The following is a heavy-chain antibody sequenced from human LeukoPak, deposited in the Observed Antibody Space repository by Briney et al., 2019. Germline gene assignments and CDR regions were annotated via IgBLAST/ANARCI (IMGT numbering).Heavy chain of an antibody. CDR2: IEQDGSEK. Sequence: PGGSLRLSCAASGFTFSSYWMSWVRQAPGKGLEWVANIEQDGSEKYYVDSVKGRFTISRDNAKNSLYLQMNSLRAEDTAVYYCARIMITFGGPSGWFDPWGQGTLVTVSS. V-gene: IGHV3-7*03. CDR1: GFTFSSYW. D-gene: IGHD3-16*01. CDR3: ARIMITFGGPSGWFDP. J-gene: IGHJ5*02.